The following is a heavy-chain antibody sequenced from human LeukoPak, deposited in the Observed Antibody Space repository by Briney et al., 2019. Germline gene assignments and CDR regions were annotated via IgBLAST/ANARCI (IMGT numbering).Heavy chain of an antibody. V-gene: IGHV3-74*01. Sequence: GGSLRLSCVASGFTLSSSWMYWGRQAPGKGLVWASRISSDGSSTTYADSVKGRFTISRDNAKNTLYLQMNSLRVEDTAVYYCARAGSSWANDYWGQGTLVTVSS. J-gene: IGHJ4*02. CDR1: GFTLSSSW. CDR2: ISSDGSST. D-gene: IGHD6-13*01. CDR3: ARAGSSWANDY.